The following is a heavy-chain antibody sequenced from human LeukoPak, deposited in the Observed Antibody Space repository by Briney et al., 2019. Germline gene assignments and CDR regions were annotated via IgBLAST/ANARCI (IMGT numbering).Heavy chain of an antibody. CDR1: GGSFSGYY. J-gene: IGHJ6*04. D-gene: IGHD2-2*01. CDR3: ARGRDCGSTSCYLSRYYYYGMDV. V-gene: IGHV4-34*01. Sequence: KPSETLSLTCAVYGGSFSGYYWSWIRQPPGKGLEWIGEINHSGSTNYNPSLKSRVTISVDTSKNQFSLKLSSVTAADTAVYYCARGRDCGSTSCYLSRYYYYGMDVWGKGTTVTVSS. CDR2: INHSGST.